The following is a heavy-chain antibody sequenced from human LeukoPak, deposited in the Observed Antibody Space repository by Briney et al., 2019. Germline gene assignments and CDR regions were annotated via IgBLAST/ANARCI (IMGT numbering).Heavy chain of an antibody. CDR2: INRAGPST. Sequence: GGSLRLSCAASGFTFSSYWMHWVRQAPGKGLVWVSRINRAGPSTTYADSVKGRFTISRDNGKNTLYLQMNSLRAEDTAVYYCARSRSFDYWGQGTLVTVSS. CDR3: ARSRSFDY. V-gene: IGHV3-74*01. D-gene: IGHD3-16*02. J-gene: IGHJ4*02. CDR1: GFTFSSYW.